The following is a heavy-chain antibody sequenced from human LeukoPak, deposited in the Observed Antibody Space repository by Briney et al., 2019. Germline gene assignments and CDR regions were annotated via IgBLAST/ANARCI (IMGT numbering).Heavy chain of an antibody. CDR3: ARYWGPYDNSGAYFDY. D-gene: IGHD3-22*01. J-gene: IGHJ4*02. CDR1: GDSISSSSYY. CDR2: IHYTGST. Sequence: SETLSLTCTVSGDSISSSSYYWVWLRQPPGKGLEWIATIHYTGSTYYDPSLKSRVTISVDTSKNQFSLKLSSVTAADTAMYYCARYWGPYDNSGAYFDYWGQEPLVTVS. V-gene: IGHV4-39*01.